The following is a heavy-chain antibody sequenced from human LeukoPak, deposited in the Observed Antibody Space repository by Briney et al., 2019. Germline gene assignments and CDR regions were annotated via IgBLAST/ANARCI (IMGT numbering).Heavy chain of an antibody. Sequence: PGGSLRLSCAASGFTFSSYSMNWVRQAPGKGLEWVSSISSSSSYIYYADSVKGRFTISRDNAKNSLYLQMNSLRAEDTAVYYCARLGYCSSTSCYAFDYWGQGTPVTVSS. CDR3: ARLGYCSSTSCYAFDY. V-gene: IGHV3-21*01. CDR1: GFTFSSYS. CDR2: ISSSSSYI. D-gene: IGHD2-2*01. J-gene: IGHJ4*02.